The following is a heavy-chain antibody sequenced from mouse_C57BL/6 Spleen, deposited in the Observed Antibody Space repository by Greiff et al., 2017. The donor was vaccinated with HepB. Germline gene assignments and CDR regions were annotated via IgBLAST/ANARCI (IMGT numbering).Heavy chain of an antibody. CDR3: ARERDAWYFDV. CDR2: IWSGGST. Sequence: VKVEESGPGLVQPSQSLSITCTVSGFSLTSYGVHWVRQSPGKGLEWLGVIWSGGSTDYNAAFISRLSISKDNSKSQVFFKMNSLKADDTAIYYCARERDAWYFDVWGTGTTVTVSS. V-gene: IGHV2-2*01. D-gene: IGHD3-3*01. J-gene: IGHJ1*03. CDR1: GFSLTSYG.